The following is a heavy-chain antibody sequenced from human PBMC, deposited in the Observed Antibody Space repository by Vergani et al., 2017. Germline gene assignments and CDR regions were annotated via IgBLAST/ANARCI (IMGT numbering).Heavy chain of an antibody. Sequence: QVQLVESGGGVVQPGRSLRLSCAASGFTFSSYAMHWVRQAPGKGLEWVAVISYDGSNKYYADSVKGRFTISRDNAKNSLYLQMNSLRAEDTAVYYCAREAYRDGYNRDYFDYWGQGTLVTVSS. CDR1: GFTFSSYA. CDR3: AREAYRDGYNRDYFDY. V-gene: IGHV3-30*04. CDR2: ISYDGSNK. J-gene: IGHJ4*02. D-gene: IGHD5-24*01.